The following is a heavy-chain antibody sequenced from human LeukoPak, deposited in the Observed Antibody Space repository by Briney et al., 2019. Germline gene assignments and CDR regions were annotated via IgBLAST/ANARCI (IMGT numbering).Heavy chain of an antibody. CDR1: GFTFSSYA. V-gene: IGHV4-31*02. CDR3: ARNTWSFDY. D-gene: IGHD2-2*02. J-gene: IGHJ4*02. CDR2: IYYSGST. Sequence: LRLSCAASGFTFSSYAMSWIRQHPGKGLEWIGYIYYSGSTYYNPSLKSRVTISVDTSKNQFSLKLSSVTAADTAVYYCARNTWSFDYWGQGTLVTVSS.